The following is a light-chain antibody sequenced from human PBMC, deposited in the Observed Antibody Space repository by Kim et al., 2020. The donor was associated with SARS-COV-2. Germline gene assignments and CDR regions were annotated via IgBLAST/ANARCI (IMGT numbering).Light chain of an antibody. CDR3: QQEYTTPRT. Sequence: DIQMTQSPSSLSASVGDSVTITCRASQSISSYLNWYQQNLGKAPKSLIYNASSLHSGVPSRFSGSGSGTDFTLTISSVQPEDVGTYYCQQEYTTPRTFGQGTKVDIK. J-gene: IGKJ1*01. V-gene: IGKV1-39*01. CDR1: QSISSY. CDR2: NAS.